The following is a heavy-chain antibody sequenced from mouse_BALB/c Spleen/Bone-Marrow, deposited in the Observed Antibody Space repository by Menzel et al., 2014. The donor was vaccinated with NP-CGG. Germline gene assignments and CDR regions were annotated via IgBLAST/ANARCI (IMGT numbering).Heavy chain of an antibody. J-gene: IGHJ4*01. CDR2: INPSTGYT. CDR1: GYTFTSYW. Sequence: VQLQQPGAELAKPGASVKMSCKASGYTFTSYWMHWVKRRPGQGLEWIGYINPSTGYTEYNQKFKDKATLTADKSSSTAYMQLSSLTSEDSAVYYCARPPYYYGSSYDAMDYWGQGTSVTVSS. CDR3: ARPPYYYGSSYDAMDY. V-gene: IGHV1-7*01. D-gene: IGHD1-1*01.